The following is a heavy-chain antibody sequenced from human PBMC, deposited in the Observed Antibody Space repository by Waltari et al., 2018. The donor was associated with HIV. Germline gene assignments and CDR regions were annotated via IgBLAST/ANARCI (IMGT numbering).Heavy chain of an antibody. V-gene: IGHV4-34*02. J-gene: IGHJ5*02. Sequence: QVQLQQWGAGLLKPSETLSLPCAVYGGTFSGCYWTWIRQAPGKGLEWIGEINHSGKTNYNPSLKSRLTLSVDTSKNQVSLRMKSVTGADTAIYYCAREKSRASKWYGIFYYDAWGQGTLVSVPS. CDR3: AREKSRASKWYGIFYYDA. D-gene: IGHD2-15*01. CDR2: INHSGKT. CDR1: GGTFSGCY.